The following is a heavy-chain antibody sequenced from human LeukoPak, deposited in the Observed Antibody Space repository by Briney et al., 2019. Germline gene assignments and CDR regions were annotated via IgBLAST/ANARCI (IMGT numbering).Heavy chain of an antibody. Sequence: GGSLRLSCAASGFTFSSYGMHWVRQAPGKGLEWVAFIRYDGSNKYYTDSVKGRFTISRDNSKNTLYLQMNSLRAEDTAVYYCAKGSIVSYYGSGSYFDYWGQRNLVTVSS. CDR2: IRYDGSNK. D-gene: IGHD3-10*01. V-gene: IGHV3-30*02. J-gene: IGHJ4*02. CDR3: AKGSIVSYYGSGSYFDY. CDR1: GFTFSSYG.